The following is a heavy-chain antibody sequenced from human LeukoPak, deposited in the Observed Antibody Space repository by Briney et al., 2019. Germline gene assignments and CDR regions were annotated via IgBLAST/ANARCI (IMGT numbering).Heavy chain of an antibody. Sequence: SETLSLTCAVYGGSFSGYYWSWIRQPPGKGLEWIGEINHSGSTNYNLSLKSRVTISVDTSKNQFSLKLSSVTAADTAVYYCARQSDYSFNWFDPWGQGTLVTVSS. CDR3: ARQSDYSFNWFDP. CDR1: GGSFSGYY. CDR2: INHSGST. J-gene: IGHJ5*02. D-gene: IGHD3-3*01. V-gene: IGHV4-34*01.